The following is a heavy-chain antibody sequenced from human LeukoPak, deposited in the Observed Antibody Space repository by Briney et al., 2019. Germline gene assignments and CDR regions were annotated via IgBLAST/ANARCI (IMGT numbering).Heavy chain of an antibody. V-gene: IGHV3-30*01. J-gene: IGHJ4*02. CDR3: ARDRDSSGYLDY. Sequence: PGRSLRLSCAASGFTFNSYAMHWVRQAPGKGLEWVAVISYDGSNKYYADSVKGRFTISRDNSKNTLYLQMNSLRAEDTAVYYCARDRDSSGYLDYWGQGTLVTVSS. CDR2: ISYDGSNK. CDR1: GFTFNSYA. D-gene: IGHD3-22*01.